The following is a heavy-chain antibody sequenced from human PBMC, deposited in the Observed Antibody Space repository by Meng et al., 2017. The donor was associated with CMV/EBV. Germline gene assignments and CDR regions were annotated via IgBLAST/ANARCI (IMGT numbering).Heavy chain of an antibody. V-gene: IGHV4-39*07. D-gene: IGHD6-13*01. Sequence: GSLSLTCTVSGGSISSSSYYWGWIRQPPGKGLEWIGSIYYSGSTYYNPSLKSRVTISVDTSKNQFSLKLSSVTAADTAVYYCARDTIAASGEGMDVWGQGTTVTVSS. CDR3: ARDTIAASGEGMDV. CDR2: IYYSGST. J-gene: IGHJ6*02. CDR1: GGSISSSSYY.